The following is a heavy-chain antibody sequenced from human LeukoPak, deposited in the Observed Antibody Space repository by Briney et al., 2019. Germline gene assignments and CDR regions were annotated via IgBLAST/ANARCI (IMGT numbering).Heavy chain of an antibody. CDR1: GFTVSSNY. Sequence: GGSLRLSCAASGFTVSSNYMSWVRQAPGKGLEWVSAIYSGGSTYYADSVKGRFTISRDNSKNTLYLQMNSLRAEDTAVYYCAREADGYNSDYWGQGTLVTVSS. CDR3: AREADGYNSDY. D-gene: IGHD5-24*01. V-gene: IGHV3-53*01. J-gene: IGHJ4*02. CDR2: IYSGGST.